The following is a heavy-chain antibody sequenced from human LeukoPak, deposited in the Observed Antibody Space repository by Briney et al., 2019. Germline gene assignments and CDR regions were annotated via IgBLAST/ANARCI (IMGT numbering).Heavy chain of an antibody. CDR2: IKSETDGGTA. Sequence: GGSLRLSCAASGFTFSYARMSWVRQAPGKGLEWVGRIKSETDGGTADYAAPVKGRFTISRDDSKNTLYLQINSLKTEDTAVYYCATSIAAVGSFDYWGQGTLVTVSS. D-gene: IGHD6-13*01. CDR1: GFTFSYAR. CDR3: ATSIAAVGSFDY. J-gene: IGHJ4*02. V-gene: IGHV3-15*01.